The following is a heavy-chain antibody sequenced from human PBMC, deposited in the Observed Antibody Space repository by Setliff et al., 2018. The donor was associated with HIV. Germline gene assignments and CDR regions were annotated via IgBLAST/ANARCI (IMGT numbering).Heavy chain of an antibody. CDR1: GYTFTSYY. CDR3: ARDKQGGYKSAGWSFDY. D-gene: IGHD5-12*01. V-gene: IGHV1-46*01. CDR2: INPSGGST. J-gene: IGHJ4*02. Sequence: GASVKVSCKASGYTFTSYYMHWVRQAPGQGLEWMGIINPSGGSTSYAQKFQGRVTMTRDTSTSTVYMELSSLRSEDTAVYYCARDKQGGYKSAGWSFDYWGQGTLVTVSS.